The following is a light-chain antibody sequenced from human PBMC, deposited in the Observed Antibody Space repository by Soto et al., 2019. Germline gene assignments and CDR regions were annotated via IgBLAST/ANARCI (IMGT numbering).Light chain of an antibody. Sequence: DIQMTQSPPTLSASVGDRVIVTCRASQSVGSWLAWYQQSPGKAPKLLMSDASSLQGGVPSRFSGSGSVTEFTLTITSLQPEDFATYYCQQYNSYPWSFGQGTKVE. CDR3: QQYNSYPWS. V-gene: IGKV1-5*01. CDR1: QSVGSW. CDR2: DAS. J-gene: IGKJ1*01.